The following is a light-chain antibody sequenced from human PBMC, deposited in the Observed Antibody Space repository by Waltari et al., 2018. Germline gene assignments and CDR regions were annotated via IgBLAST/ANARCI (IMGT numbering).Light chain of an antibody. J-gene: IGLJ3*02. Sequence: QSVLTQPPSASGAPGQRVTLSCPGSRSNLGPNTVNWYQQFPGTAPKLLISTNNLRPSGVPDRVSGSKSGTSASLAISGLQSEDEADYYCATWDDRLDGVVFGGGTKLTV. CDR2: TNN. V-gene: IGLV1-44*01. CDR3: ATWDDRLDGVV. CDR1: RSNLGPNT.